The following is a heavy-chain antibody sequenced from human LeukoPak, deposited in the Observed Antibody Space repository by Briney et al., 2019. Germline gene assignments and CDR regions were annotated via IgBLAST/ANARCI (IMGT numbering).Heavy chain of an antibody. CDR2: ISYSGST. D-gene: IGHD1-1*01. Sequence: PSETLSLTCAVSGGSISSYYWSWIRQSPGKGLEWIGYISYSGSTNYNPSLRSRLTISVDTSRNQFSLRLSSVTAADTAVYYCARGNWYLDYWGQGTLVTVSS. CDR1: GGSISSYY. V-gene: IGHV4-59*08. CDR3: ARGNWYLDY. J-gene: IGHJ4*02.